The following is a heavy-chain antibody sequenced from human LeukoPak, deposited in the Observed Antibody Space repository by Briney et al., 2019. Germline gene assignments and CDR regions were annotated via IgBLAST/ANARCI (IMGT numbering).Heavy chain of an antibody. CDR1: GFTFSSYW. CDR2: INSDGSST. V-gene: IGHV3-74*01. Sequence: GGSLRLSCAASGFTFSSYWMHWVRQAPGKGLVWVSRINSDGSSTSYADSVKGRFTISRDNAKNTLYLQMNSLRAEDMAVYYCARTYGDYSVYAFDIWGQGTMVTVSS. D-gene: IGHD4-17*01. CDR3: ARTYGDYSVYAFDI. J-gene: IGHJ3*02.